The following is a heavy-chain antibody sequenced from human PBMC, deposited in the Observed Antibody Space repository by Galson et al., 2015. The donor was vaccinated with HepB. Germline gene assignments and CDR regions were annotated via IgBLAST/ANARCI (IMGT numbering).Heavy chain of an antibody. Sequence: SCKASGYSFTTHAVHWVRQDPGQRLEWMGWIHADIGNTGYSQKFQGRVTFTRDTSASTACMELSSLRSEDTAVYYCVREYGSGTYYKAFDSWGQGTLVIVSS. CDR1: GYSFTTHA. D-gene: IGHD3-10*01. V-gene: IGHV1-3*01. J-gene: IGHJ4*02. CDR2: IHADIGNT. CDR3: VREYGSGTYYKAFDS.